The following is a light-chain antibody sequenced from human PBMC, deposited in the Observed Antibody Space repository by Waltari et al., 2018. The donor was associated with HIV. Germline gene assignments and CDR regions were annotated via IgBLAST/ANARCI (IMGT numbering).Light chain of an antibody. CDR3: CSYAGNSIP. V-gene: IGLV2-23*02. Sequence: QSALTQPASVPGSFGQSITISCTGTRSDVGSYNLVSWYQHHPGKAPKLIIYEVSKRPSGVSNRFSGSKSGNTASLTVSGLQAEDEADYYCCSYAGNSIPFGGGTKLTVL. J-gene: IGLJ2*01. CDR2: EVS. CDR1: RSDVGSYNL.